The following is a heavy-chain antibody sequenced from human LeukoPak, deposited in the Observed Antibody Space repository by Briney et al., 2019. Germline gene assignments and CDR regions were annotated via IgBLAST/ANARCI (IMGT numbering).Heavy chain of an antibody. CDR2: IDPNSGGT. CDR1: GYTFTGYY. Sequence: ASVKVSCKASGYTFTGYYMHWVRQAPGQGLEWMGWIDPNSGGTNYAQKFQGRVTMTRDTSISTAYMELSRLRSVDTAVYYCARDLGDYSIDYWGQGTLVTVSS. J-gene: IGHJ4*02. V-gene: IGHV1-2*02. CDR3: ARDLGDYSIDY. D-gene: IGHD2-15*01.